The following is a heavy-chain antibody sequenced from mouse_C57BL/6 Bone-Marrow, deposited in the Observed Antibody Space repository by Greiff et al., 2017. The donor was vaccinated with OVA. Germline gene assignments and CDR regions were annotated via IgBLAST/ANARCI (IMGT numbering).Heavy chain of an antibody. CDR1: GYTFTSYW. Sequence: QVQLQQPGAELVMPGASVKLSCKASGYTFTSYWMHWVKQRPGQGLEWIGEIDPSDSYTNYNQKFKGKSTLTVDKSSSTAYMQFSSLTSEDSAVYYCARYLGSWFAYWGQGTLVTVSA. J-gene: IGHJ3*01. D-gene: IGHD4-1*01. V-gene: IGHV1-69*01. CDR3: ARYLGSWFAY. CDR2: IDPSDSYT.